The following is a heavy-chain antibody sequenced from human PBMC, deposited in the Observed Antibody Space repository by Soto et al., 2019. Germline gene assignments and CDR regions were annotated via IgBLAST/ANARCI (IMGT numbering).Heavy chain of an antibody. V-gene: IGHV3-48*02. CDR1: GLPFSIYS. CDR2: INNSSGRI. CDR3: ASDSSAFDH. J-gene: IGHJ4*02. D-gene: IGHD3-10*01. Sequence: EVQLAESGGGLVQPGGSLRLSCAASGLPFSIYSMNWVRQAPGKGLEWVSYINNSSGRIFYADSVKGRFTISRDNAKNSVYLQMNSLRDEDTAVYYCASDSSAFDHWGQGALVTVSS.